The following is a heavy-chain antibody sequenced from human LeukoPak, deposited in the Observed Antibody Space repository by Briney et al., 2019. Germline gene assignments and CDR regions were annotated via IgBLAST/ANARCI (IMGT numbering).Heavy chain of an antibody. CDR2: TYYRSKWYY. CDR1: GDSVSSNTTA. CDR3: TKGYSMSY. D-gene: IGHD6-13*01. V-gene: IGHV6-1*01. J-gene: IGHJ4*02. Sequence: SQTLSLTCAISGDSVSSNTTAWNWIRQSPSRGLEWLGRTYYRSKWYYEYAISVRSRITINPDTSKNQFSLQLNSVTPEDTAVYYCTKGYSMSYWGLGTLVAVSS.